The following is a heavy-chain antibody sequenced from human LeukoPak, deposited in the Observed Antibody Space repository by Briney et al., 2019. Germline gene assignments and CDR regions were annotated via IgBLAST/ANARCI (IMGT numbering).Heavy chain of an antibody. CDR1: GFTFSSYS. V-gene: IGHV3-21*04. CDR2: ISSSSSYI. D-gene: IGHD3-3*01. Sequence: TGGSLRLSCAASGFTFSSYSMNWVRQAPGKGLEWVSSISSSSSYIYYADSVKGRFTISRDNSKNSLYLQMNSLRTEDTALYYCARGAYNDFGVGSKWGQGTTVTVSS. CDR3: ARGAYNDFGVGSK. J-gene: IGHJ6*02.